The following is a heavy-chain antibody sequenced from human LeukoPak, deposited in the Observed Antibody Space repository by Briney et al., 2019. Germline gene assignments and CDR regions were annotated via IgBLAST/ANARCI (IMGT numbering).Heavy chain of an antibody. CDR2: ISAYDGST. Sequence: ASVKVSCKVSGYTLTELSMHWVRQAPGQGLEWMGWISAYDGSTNYAQKFQGRVTMTTDPSTSTAYMELRSLRSDDTAVYYCAREAGSGSWYPFDYWGQGTLVTVSS. CDR1: GYTLTELS. CDR3: AREAGSGSWYPFDY. J-gene: IGHJ4*02. V-gene: IGHV1-18*01. D-gene: IGHD6-13*01.